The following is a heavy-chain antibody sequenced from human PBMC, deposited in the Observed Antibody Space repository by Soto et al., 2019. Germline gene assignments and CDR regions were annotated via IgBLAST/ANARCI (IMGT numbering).Heavy chain of an antibody. CDR2: ISGSGGST. CDR3: AKVIEVLMVYGASDY. Sequence: EVQLLESGGGLVQPGGSLRLSCAASGFTFSSYAMSWVRQAPGKGLEWVSAISGSGGSTYYADSVKGRFTISRDNSKNTLYLKMNSLRAEDTAVYYCAKVIEVLMVYGASDYWGQGTLVTVSS. V-gene: IGHV3-23*01. D-gene: IGHD2-8*01. J-gene: IGHJ4*02. CDR1: GFTFSSYA.